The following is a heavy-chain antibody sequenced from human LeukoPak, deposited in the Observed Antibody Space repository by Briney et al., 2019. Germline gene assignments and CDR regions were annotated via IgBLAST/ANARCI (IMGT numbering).Heavy chain of an antibody. D-gene: IGHD6-13*01. V-gene: IGHV4-59*01. CDR2: IYYSGST. J-gene: IGHJ6*03. CDR1: GGSISSYY. CDR3: ARLSIAAAGTYYYYYYYMDV. Sequence: SETLSLTCTVSGGSISSYYWSWTRQPPGKGLEWIGYIYYSGSTNYNPSLKSRVTISVDTSKNQFSLKLSSVTAADTAVYCCARLSIAAAGTYYYYYYYMDVWGKGTTVTVSS.